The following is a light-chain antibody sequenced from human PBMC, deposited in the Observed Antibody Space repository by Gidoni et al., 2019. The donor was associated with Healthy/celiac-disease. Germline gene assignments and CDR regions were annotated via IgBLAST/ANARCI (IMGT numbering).Light chain of an antibody. CDR1: SCRSYY. Sequence: SSELTQDPAASVALGQTVRITCPGDSCRSYYASWYQQKPGQAPVLVIYGKNNRPSGFPDRFSGSSSGNTASLTITGAQAEDEADYYWNSRESSGNHWVFGGGTKLTVL. CDR2: GKN. CDR3: NSRESSGNHWV. V-gene: IGLV3-19*01. J-gene: IGLJ3*02.